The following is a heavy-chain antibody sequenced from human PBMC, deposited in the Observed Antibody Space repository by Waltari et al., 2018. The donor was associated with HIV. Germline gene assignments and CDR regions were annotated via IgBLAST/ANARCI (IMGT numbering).Heavy chain of an antibody. CDR2: IHRSSSPI. V-gene: IGHV3-48*01. CDR3: ARGGLGGYYYGMDV. D-gene: IGHD1-26*01. J-gene: IGHJ6*02. Sequence: EVQLVESGGGLVQPGGSLRLSCAASQFTFSSYNMNWVRQAPGKGVEWVSYIHRSSSPIYYADSVKGRFTISRDNAKNSLYLQMNSLRAEDTAVYYCARGGLGGYYYGMDVWGQGTTVTVSS. CDR1: QFTFSSYN.